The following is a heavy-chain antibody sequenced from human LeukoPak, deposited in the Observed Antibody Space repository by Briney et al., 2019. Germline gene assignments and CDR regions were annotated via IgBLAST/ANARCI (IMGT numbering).Heavy chain of an antibody. CDR3: AREFRLTPNCSGGSCSLDP. D-gene: IGHD2-15*01. CDR2: IYYSGST. Sequence: PSETLSLTCTVSGGSISSGGYYWSWIRQHPGKGPEWIGYIYYSGSTYYNPSLESRVTISVDTSKNQFSLKLSSVTAADTAVYHCAREFRLTPNCSGGSCSLDPWGQGTLVTVSS. J-gene: IGHJ5*02. CDR1: GGSISSGGYY. V-gene: IGHV4-31*03.